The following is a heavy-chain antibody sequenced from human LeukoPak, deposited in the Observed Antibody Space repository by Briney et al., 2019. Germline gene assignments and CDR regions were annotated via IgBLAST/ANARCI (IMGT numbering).Heavy chain of an antibody. J-gene: IGHJ5*02. CDR3: ARGQEGYSSSWYWFDP. Sequence: SETLSLTCTVSGGSISSGDYYWSWIRQPPGKGLGWIGYIYYSGSTYYNPSLKSRVTISVDTSKNQFSLKLSSVTAADTAVYYCARGQEGYSSSWYWFDPWGQGTLVTVSS. CDR1: GGSISSGDYY. D-gene: IGHD6-13*01. V-gene: IGHV4-30-4*08. CDR2: IYYSGST.